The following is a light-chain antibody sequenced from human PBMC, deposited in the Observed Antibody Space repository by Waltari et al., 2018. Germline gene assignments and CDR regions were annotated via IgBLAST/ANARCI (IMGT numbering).Light chain of an antibody. CDR2: KAS. J-gene: IGKJ1*01. CDR3: QQYRINPWT. Sequence: DIQMTQSPSTLSASVGDRVTITCRASEGINSWLAWYQEKPGKAPKLLIQKASNLESGVPSRFSGSGSGTEFILTISSLQADDFATYYCQQYRINPWTFGQGTKVEI. CDR1: EGINSW. V-gene: IGKV1-5*03.